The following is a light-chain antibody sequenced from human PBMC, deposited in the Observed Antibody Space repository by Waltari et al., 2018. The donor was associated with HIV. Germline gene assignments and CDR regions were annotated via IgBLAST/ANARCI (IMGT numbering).Light chain of an antibody. CDR1: NSDVGSYNL. V-gene: IGLV2-23*03. J-gene: IGLJ1*01. CDR3: CSYAGSNTFV. CDR2: KGS. Sequence: QSALTQPASVSGSPGQSITISCTGTNSDVGSYNLVSWYQQHPGKAPKLMIYKGSKRPSGVSNRFSGSKSGNTASLTISGLQAEDEADYYCCSYAGSNTFVFGTGTKVTVL.